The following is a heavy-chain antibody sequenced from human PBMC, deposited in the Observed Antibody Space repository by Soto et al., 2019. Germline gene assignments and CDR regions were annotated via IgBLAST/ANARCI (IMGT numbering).Heavy chain of an antibody. D-gene: IGHD2-15*01. CDR1: GFIFSNYA. Sequence: LRLSCETSGFIFSNYAMSWVRRAPGKGLEWVSVVSGSGDTTFYADSVKGRFTVSRDISKNMFYLQMSSLRADDTAVYHCAKGSIGSSYSPLDYWGQGTLVTVSS. CDR2: VSGSGDTT. J-gene: IGHJ4*02. V-gene: IGHV3-23*01. CDR3: AKGSIGSSYSPLDY.